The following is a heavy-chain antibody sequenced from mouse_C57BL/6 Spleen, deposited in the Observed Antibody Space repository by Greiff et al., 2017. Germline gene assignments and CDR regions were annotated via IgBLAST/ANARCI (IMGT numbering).Heavy chain of an antibody. V-gene: IGHV1-55*01. D-gene: IGHD1-1*01. J-gene: IGHJ2*01. CDR2: IYPGSGST. Sequence: QVQLQQPGAELVKPGASVKMSCKASGYTFTGYWITWVKQRPGQGLEWIGDIYPGSGSTNYNEKFKSKATLTVDTSSSTAYMQLSSLTSEYSAVYYCARAWYYDDYFDYWGQGTTLTVSS. CDR3: ARAWYYDDYFDY. CDR1: GYTFTGYW.